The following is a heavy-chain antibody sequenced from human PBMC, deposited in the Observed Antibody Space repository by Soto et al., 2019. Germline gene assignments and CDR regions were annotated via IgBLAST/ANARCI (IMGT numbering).Heavy chain of an antibody. CDR2: IYYSGST. J-gene: IGHJ4*02. CDR3: ARDLGSG. V-gene: IGHV4-59*01. CDR1: VSCISSYY. D-gene: IGHD6-19*01. Sequence: QVQLQESGPGLVKPSETLSLTCTVSVSCISSYYWRWILQPPGKGLEWIRYIYYSGSTNYNTSLKRLVTISVDTSKNQFSLKLSSVTAADTAVYYCARDLGSGWGQGTLVTVFS.